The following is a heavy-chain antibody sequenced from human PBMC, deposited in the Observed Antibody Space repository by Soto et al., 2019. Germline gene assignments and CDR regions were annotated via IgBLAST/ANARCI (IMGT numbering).Heavy chain of an antibody. J-gene: IGHJ4*02. CDR1: GGSISSYY. CDR2: IYYSGST. Sequence: PSETLSLTCTVSGGSISSYYWSWIRQPPGKGLEWIGYIYYSGSTNYNPSLKSRVTISVDTSKNQFSLKLSSVTAADTAVYYCARAPDYDFWSGYSHFDYWGQGTLVTVSS. CDR3: ARAPDYDFWSGYSHFDY. V-gene: IGHV4-59*01. D-gene: IGHD3-3*01.